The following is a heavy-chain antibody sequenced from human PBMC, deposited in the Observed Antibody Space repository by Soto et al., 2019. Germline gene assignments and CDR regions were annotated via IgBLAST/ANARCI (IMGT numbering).Heavy chain of an antibody. V-gene: IGHV3-53*01. Sequence: GGSLRLSCAASGFTVSSNYMSWVRQAPGKGLEWVSVIYSGGSTYYADSVKGRFTISRHNSKNTLYLQMNSLRAEDTAVYYCARDPHYFYDSTGYYDYWGQGTLVTVSS. D-gene: IGHD3-22*01. J-gene: IGHJ4*02. CDR3: ARDPHYFYDSTGYYDY. CDR1: GFTVSSNY. CDR2: IYSGGST.